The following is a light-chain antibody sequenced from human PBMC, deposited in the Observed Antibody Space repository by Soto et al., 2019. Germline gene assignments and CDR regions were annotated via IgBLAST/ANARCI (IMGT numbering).Light chain of an antibody. CDR2: EVI. V-gene: IGLV2-23*02. CDR3: CSYAYSTHFV. CDR1: SSDVGRFNF. J-gene: IGLJ1*01. Sequence: QSVLAQPASVSGSPGQSITISCTGSSSDVGRFNFVSWYQQHPGKAPKLLIYEVIKRPSGVSSRFSASKSGNTASLTISGLQAEDEADYYCCSYAYSTHFVLGNGTKVT.